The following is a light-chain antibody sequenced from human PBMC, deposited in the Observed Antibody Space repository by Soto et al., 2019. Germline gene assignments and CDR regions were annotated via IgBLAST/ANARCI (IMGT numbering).Light chain of an antibody. J-gene: IGKJ5*01. CDR1: QSLVHSDGNTY. CDR3: MQATETVIT. Sequence: DIVMTQTPLSSPVTLGQPASISCTSSQSLVHSDGNTYLTWLHQRPGQPPRLLIYEISNRFYGVQERFSGSGVGTDFTLKISRVEAEDVGVYYCMQATETVITFGQGTGLEI. CDR2: EIS. V-gene: IGKV2-24*01.